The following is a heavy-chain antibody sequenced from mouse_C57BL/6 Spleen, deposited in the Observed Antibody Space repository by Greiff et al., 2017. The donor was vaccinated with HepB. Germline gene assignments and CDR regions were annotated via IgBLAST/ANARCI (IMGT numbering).Heavy chain of an antibody. CDR1: GYTFTSYW. V-gene: IGHV1-53*01. J-gene: IGHJ2*01. CDR2: INPSNGGT. D-gene: IGHD2-5*01. CDR3: ARYGSYYSKVFDY. Sequence: QVQLQQSGTELVKPGASVKLSCKASGYTFTSYWMHWVKQRPGQGLEWIGNINPSNGGTNYNEKFKSKATLTVDKSSSTAYMQLSSLTSEDSAVYYCARYGSYYSKVFDYWGQGTTLTVSS.